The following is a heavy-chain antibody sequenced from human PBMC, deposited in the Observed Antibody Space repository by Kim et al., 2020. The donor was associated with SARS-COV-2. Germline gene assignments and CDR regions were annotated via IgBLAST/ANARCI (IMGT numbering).Heavy chain of an antibody. V-gene: IGHV3-23*01. Sequence: AGSVKCRFTIFRNKSKDTLYLQMNSLGAEDTAVYYCAKGQRFLEHYGGDVWGQGTTVTVSS. CDR3: AKGQRFLEHYGGDV. D-gene: IGHD3-3*01. J-gene: IGHJ6*02.